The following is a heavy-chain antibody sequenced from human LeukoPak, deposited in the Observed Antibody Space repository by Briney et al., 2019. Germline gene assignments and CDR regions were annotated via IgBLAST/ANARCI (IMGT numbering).Heavy chain of an antibody. CDR2: INSDGSST. CDR3: ARRLWFGEGMDV. Sequence: GGSLRLSCAASGFTFSSYWMHWIRQAPGKGLVWVSRINSDGSSTSYADSVRGRFTISRDNAKNTLYLQMNSLRAEDTAVYYCARRLWFGEGMDVWGQGTTVTVSS. D-gene: IGHD3-10*01. CDR1: GFTFSSYW. V-gene: IGHV3-74*01. J-gene: IGHJ6*02.